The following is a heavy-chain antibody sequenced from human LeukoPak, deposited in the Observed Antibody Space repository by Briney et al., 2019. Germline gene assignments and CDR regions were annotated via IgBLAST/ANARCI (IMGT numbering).Heavy chain of an antibody. D-gene: IGHD6-13*01. V-gene: IGHV3-74*01. CDR3: ARDRAATDLDY. J-gene: IGHJ4*02. Sequence: GGSLRLSCAAPGFTFSNYWMYWVRQAPGKGPMWVSRIDRDGSSTAYADSVKDRFAISRDNAMNTLYLQMNDLRAEDTAIYYCARDRAATDLDYWGQGTLVAVSS. CDR1: GFTFSNYW. CDR2: IDRDGSST.